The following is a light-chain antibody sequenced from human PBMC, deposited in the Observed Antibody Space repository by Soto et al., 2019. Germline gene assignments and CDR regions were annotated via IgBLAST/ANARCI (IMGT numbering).Light chain of an antibody. CDR3: MIWHSSAWV. V-gene: IGLV5-45*03. CDR2: YKSDLDK. Sequence: QPVLTQPSSLSASPGASASLTCTLRSGINVGTYRIYWYQQKPGSPPQYLLRYKSDLDKQQGSGVPSRFSGSKDASANAGTLLISGLQSEDEADYYCMIWHSSAWVFGGGTKLTVL. J-gene: IGLJ2*01. CDR1: SGINVGTYR.